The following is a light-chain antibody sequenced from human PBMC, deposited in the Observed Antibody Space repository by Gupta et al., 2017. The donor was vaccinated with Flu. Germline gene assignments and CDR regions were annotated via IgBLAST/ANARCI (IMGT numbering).Light chain of an antibody. J-gene: IGKJ1*01. V-gene: IGKV3-15*01. CDR3: KQDNYWPPRWT. CDR1: QSVITN. Sequence: EIVMTQSPATLSVSPGERAALSCRASQSVITNLAWYQQKPGQAPRLLIYGASTRATGIPARFSGSGSETEFTLTISSLQSEDFAIYYCKQDNYWPPRWTFGQGTKVEIK. CDR2: GAS.